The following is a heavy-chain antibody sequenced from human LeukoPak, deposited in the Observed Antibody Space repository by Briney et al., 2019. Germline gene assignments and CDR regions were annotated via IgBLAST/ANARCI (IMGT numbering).Heavy chain of an antibody. CDR1: GFTFSSYW. J-gene: IGHJ6*02. Sequence: PRGSLRLSCAASGFTFSSYWMHWVRQAPGKGLVWVSLIKSDGSSTIYADSVKGRFTISRDNAKNTLYLQMNSLRAEDSAVYYCARDRYYSMDVWGQGTTVTVSS. V-gene: IGHV3-74*01. CDR2: IKSDGSST. CDR3: ARDRYYSMDV.